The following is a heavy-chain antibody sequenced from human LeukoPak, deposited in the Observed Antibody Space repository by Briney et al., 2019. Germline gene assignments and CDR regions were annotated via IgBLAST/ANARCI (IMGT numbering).Heavy chain of an antibody. J-gene: IGHJ4*02. CDR3: AREKVATYFDY. D-gene: IGHD1-1*01. CDR1: GFTFSSYS. CDR2: ISSSSNYI. V-gene: IGHV3-21*01. Sequence: GGSLRLSCAASGFTFSSYSMNWVRQAPGKGLEWVSSISSSSNYIYYADSVKGRFTISRDNAKNSLYLQMNSLRAEDTAVYYCAREKVATYFDYWGQGTLVTVSS.